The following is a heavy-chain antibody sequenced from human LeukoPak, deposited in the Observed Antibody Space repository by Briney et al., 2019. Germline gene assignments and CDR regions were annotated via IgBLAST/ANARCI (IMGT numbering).Heavy chain of an antibody. J-gene: IGHJ4*02. CDR1: GYTFTGYY. V-gene: IGHV1-2*02. CDR2: INPNSGGT. D-gene: IGHD2-15*01. Sequence: ASVKVSCKASGYTFTGYYMHWVRQAPGLGPEWMGWINPNSGGTNYAQKFQGRVTMTRDTSISTAYMELSRLRSDDTAVYYCARFDCSGGSCPLNYWGQGTLVTVSS. CDR3: ARFDCSGGSCPLNY.